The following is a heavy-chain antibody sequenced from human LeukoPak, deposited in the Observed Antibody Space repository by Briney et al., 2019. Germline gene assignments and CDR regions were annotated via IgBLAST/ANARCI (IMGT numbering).Heavy chain of an antibody. Sequence: ASVKVSFKASGYTFTIYYMHWVRQAPGQGLEWMGIINPSGGSTSYAQKFQGRVTMTRDTSTSTVYMELSSLRSEDTAVYYCARVAWSTEGGTRTARGYYFDYWGQGTLVTVSS. D-gene: IGHD3-3*01. CDR2: INPSGGST. CDR1: GYTFTIYY. CDR3: ARVAWSTEGGTRTARGYYFDY. J-gene: IGHJ4*02. V-gene: IGHV1-46*01.